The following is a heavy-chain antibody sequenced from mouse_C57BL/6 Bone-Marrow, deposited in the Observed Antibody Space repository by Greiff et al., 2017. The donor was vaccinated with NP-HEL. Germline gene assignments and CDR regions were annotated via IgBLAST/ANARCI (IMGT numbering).Heavy chain of an antibody. V-gene: IGHV1-26*01. Sequence: EVQLQQSGPELVKPGASVKISCKASGYTFTDYYMNWVKQSHGKSLEWIGDINPNNGGTSYNQKFKGKATLTVDKSSSTAYMELRSLTSEDSAVYYCARGWDYDYDWGQGTTLTVSS. J-gene: IGHJ2*01. D-gene: IGHD2-4*01. CDR3: ARGWDYDYD. CDR1: GYTFTDYY. CDR2: INPNNGGT.